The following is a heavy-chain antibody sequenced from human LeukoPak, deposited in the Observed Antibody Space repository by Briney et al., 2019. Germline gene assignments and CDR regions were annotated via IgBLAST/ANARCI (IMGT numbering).Heavy chain of an antibody. CDR1: GFTFSNAY. V-gene: IGHV3-15*07. CDR2: IKPKTDDETT. D-gene: IGHD2-21*01. CDR3: ITPLPYSAQ. Sequence: GGSLRLSCAASGFTFSNAYINWVRQAPGRGLEWVGRIKPKTDDETTEYAAPVKDRFSISRDDSKSMIYLQMNSLKTEDTAVYYCITPLPYSAQGGQGTLVTVSS. J-gene: IGHJ4*02.